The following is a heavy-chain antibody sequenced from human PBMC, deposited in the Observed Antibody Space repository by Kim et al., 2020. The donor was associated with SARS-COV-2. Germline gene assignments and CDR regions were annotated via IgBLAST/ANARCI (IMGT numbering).Heavy chain of an antibody. D-gene: IGHD3-22*01. V-gene: IGHV3-73*01. Sequence: APYVAARITISRDKSSNAAYLQMNSLKAEDTAVYYCSRRAYYDSSGYFSDWGQGTLVTVSS. CDR3: SRRAYYDSSGYFSD. J-gene: IGHJ4*02.